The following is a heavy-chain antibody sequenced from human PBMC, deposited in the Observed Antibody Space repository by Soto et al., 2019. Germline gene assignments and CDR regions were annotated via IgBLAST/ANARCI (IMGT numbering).Heavy chain of an antibody. Sequence: GGSLRLSCAVSGFTFSSHVMSWVSQAPGKGLEWVSAISGTGGTYYADSVKGRFTISRDNSKNALYLQMNNLRDEDTAVYYCAKDRRGAYCSGGICYSPDYWGQGTLVTASS. V-gene: IGHV3-23*01. D-gene: IGHD2-15*01. CDR2: ISGTGGT. J-gene: IGHJ4*02. CDR1: GFTFSSHV. CDR3: AKDRRGAYCSGGICYSPDY.